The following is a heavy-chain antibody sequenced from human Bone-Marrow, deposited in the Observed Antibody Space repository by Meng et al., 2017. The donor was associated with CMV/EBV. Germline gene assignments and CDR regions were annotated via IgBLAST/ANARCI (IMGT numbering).Heavy chain of an antibody. V-gene: IGHV1-46*01. Sequence: ASVKVSCKASGYTFTSYYMHWVRQAPGQGLEWMGIINPSGGSTSYAQKFQGRVTMTRDTSTSTVYMELSSLRSEDTAVYYCARGRCGGAYYYSMDDWGQGTTVTVSS. D-gene: IGHD4-23*01. CDR3: ARGRCGGAYYYSMDD. CDR1: GYTFTSYY. J-gene: IGHJ6*02. CDR2: INPSGGST.